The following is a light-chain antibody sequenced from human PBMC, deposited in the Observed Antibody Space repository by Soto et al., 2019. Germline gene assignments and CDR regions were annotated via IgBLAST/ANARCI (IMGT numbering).Light chain of an antibody. CDR1: QNIANY. CDR3: QQSLSSPQIT. V-gene: IGKV1-39*01. CDR2: AAS. Sequence: DIRWTQTPPSLSASVGDRVTIPCRASQNIANYLHWYQQRPGQAPKLLIYAASSLQSGVPSRFSGSGSGTDFTLVISSLQPEDFATYYCQQSLSSPQITFGQGTRLENK. J-gene: IGKJ5*01.